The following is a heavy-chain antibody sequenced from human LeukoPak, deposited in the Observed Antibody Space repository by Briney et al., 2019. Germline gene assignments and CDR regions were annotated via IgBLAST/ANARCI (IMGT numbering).Heavy chain of an antibody. CDR3: ASLAPGYYYMDV. J-gene: IGHJ6*03. CDR1: GGSISSRGYS. Sequence: PSETLSLTCTVSGGSISSRGYSWGWIRQPPGKGLEWIGRIYYSGSTYYNPSLKSRVTISVDTSNNQFSLKLSSVTAADTAVYYCASLAPGYYYMDVWGKGTTVTVSS. CDR2: IYYSGST. V-gene: IGHV4-39*01.